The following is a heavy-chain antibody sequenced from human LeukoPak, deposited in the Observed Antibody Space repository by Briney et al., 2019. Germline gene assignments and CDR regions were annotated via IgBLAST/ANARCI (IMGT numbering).Heavy chain of an antibody. CDR3: ARDIGPKRYYDFWSGYYTSDYYYGMDV. V-gene: IGHV3-33*08. CDR1: GFTFTNVW. J-gene: IGHJ6*02. CDR2: IWYDGSNK. Sequence: PGGSLRLSCAVSGFTFTNVWMNWVRQAPGKGLEWVAVIWYDGSNKYYADSVKGRFTISRDNSKNTLYLQMNSLRAEDTAVYYCARDIGPKRYYDFWSGYYTSDYYYGMDVWGQGTTVTVSS. D-gene: IGHD3-3*01.